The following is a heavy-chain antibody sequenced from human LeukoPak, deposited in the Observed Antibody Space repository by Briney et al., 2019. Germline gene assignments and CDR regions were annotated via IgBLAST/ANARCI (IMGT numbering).Heavy chain of an antibody. Sequence: KPSETLSLTCTVSGGSISSSSYYWGWIRQPPGKGLEWIGNIYYSGSTYYNPSLKSRVTISVDTSKNQFSLKLSSVTAADTAVYYCARLSYYDFWSGYYVYWDYWGQGTLVTVSS. CDR2: IYYSGST. V-gene: IGHV4-39*01. J-gene: IGHJ4*02. CDR1: GGSISSSSYY. D-gene: IGHD3-3*01. CDR3: ARLSYYDFWSGYYVYWDY.